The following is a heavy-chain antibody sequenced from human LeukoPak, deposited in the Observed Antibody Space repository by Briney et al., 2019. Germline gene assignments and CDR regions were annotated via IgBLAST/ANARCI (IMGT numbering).Heavy chain of an antibody. CDR2: IYTRGST. CDR1: GGSFSDYS. V-gene: IGHV4-59*10. Sequence: SETLSLTCAVYGGSFSDYSWTWIRQPPGKGLEWIGRIYTRGSTNYNPSLKSRVTMSVDTSKNQFSLSLSSVTAADTAVYYCARGRYCSADICSGGDAFDIWGQGTMVSVSS. D-gene: IGHD2-15*01. CDR3: ARGRYCSADICSGGDAFDI. J-gene: IGHJ3*02.